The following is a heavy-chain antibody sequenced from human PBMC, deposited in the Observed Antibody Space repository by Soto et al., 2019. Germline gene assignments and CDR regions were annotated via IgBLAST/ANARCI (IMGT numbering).Heavy chain of an antibody. D-gene: IGHD2-15*01. CDR3: ARDRDIRGYFDY. V-gene: IGHV1-69*04. Sequence: ASVKVSCKASGGTFSSYTISWVRQAPGQGLEWMGRIIPILGIANYAQKFQGRVTITADKSTSTAYMELSSLRSEDTAVYYCARDRDIRGYFDYWGQGTLVTVSS. CDR2: IIPILGIA. J-gene: IGHJ4*02. CDR1: GGTFSSYT.